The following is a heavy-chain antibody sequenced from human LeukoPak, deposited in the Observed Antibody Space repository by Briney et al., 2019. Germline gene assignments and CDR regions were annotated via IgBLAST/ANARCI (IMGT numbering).Heavy chain of an antibody. V-gene: IGHV3-9*01. Sequence: PGGSLRPSCAASGFTFDDYAMHWVRQAPGEGLEWVSGISWNSGYIGYADSVKGRFTISRDNAKNSLYLQMNSLRSEDTALYYCARGWLMVTTNSFDHWGQGTLATVSS. D-gene: IGHD4-17*01. CDR1: GFTFDDYA. CDR2: ISWNSGYI. CDR3: ARGWLMVTTNSFDH. J-gene: IGHJ4*02.